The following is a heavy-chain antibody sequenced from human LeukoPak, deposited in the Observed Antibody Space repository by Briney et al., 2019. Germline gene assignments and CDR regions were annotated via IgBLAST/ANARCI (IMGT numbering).Heavy chain of an antibody. D-gene: IGHD3-22*01. J-gene: IGHJ1*01. CDR3: ARSRSYYDSSGYSSPGYFQH. CDR2: IYYSGST. CDR1: GGSISSYY. V-gene: IGHV4-59*01. Sequence: PSETLSLTCTVSGGSISSYYWSWIRQPPGKGVEWIGYIYYSGSTNYNPSLKSRVTISVDTSKNQFSLKLSSVTAADTAVYYCARSRSYYDSSGYSSPGYFQHWGQGTLVTVSS.